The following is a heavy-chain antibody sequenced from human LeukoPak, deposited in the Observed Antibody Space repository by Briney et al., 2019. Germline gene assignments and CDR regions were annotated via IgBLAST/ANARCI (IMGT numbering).Heavy chain of an antibody. CDR2: INPSGGST. Sequence: ASVKVSCKASGYTFTSYYMHWVRQAPGQGLEWMGIINPSGGSTSYAQKFQGRVTMTRDTSTSTVYMELSSLRSEDTAVYYCARGEPAFSSGWYTYYFDCWGQGTLVTVSS. J-gene: IGHJ4*02. CDR3: ARGEPAFSSGWYTYYFDC. V-gene: IGHV1-46*01. D-gene: IGHD6-19*01. CDR1: GYTFTSYY.